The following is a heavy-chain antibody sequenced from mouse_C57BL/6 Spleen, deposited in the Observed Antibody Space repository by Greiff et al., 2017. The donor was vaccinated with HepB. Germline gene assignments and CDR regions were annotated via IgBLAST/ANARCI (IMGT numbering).Heavy chain of an antibody. CDR3: ASEGWLLAFAY. D-gene: IGHD2-3*01. V-gene: IGHV5-17*01. Sequence: EVQGVESGGGLVKPGGSLKLSCAASGFTFSDYGMHWVRQAPENGLEWVAYISSGSSTIYYADTVKGRFTISRDNAKNTLFLQMTSLRSEDTAMYYCASEGWLLAFAYWGQGTLVTVSA. CDR2: ISSGSSTI. CDR1: GFTFSDYG. J-gene: IGHJ3*01.